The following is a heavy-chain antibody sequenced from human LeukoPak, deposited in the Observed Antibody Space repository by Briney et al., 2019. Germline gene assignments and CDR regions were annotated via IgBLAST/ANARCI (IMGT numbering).Heavy chain of an antibody. J-gene: IGHJ4*02. CDR2: VLYVGSNK. CDR1: GFSFSCYG. D-gene: IGHD6-19*01. Sequence: GGSLRLSCAASGFSFSCYGMRWVRQPPSRGLEWVAVVLYVGSNKYYADSMEGRFTISTDNSKNTLYVQMNSLRAEDTAVYYCAKDFRPVAVAGTGILDYWGQGTLVTVSS. CDR3: AKDFRPVAVAGTGILDY. V-gene: IGHV3-30*18.